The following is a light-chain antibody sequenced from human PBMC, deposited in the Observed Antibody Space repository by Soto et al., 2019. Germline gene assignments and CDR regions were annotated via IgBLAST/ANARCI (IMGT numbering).Light chain of an antibody. J-gene: IGKJ5*01. CDR1: QSVSSY. V-gene: IGKV3-15*01. CDR2: GAS. CDR3: QQYTNWPPNT. Sequence: EIVLTQSPATLSLSPGERATLSCRASQSVSSYLAWYQQKPGQAPRLLIYGASTRATGVPARFSGRGSGTEFTLTISSLQSEDFAVYYCQQYTNWPPNTFGQGTRLENK.